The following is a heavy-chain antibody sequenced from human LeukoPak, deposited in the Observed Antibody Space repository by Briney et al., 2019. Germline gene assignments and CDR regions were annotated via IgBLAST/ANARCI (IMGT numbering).Heavy chain of an antibody. V-gene: IGHV3-23*01. CDR1: GFTFSNYA. CDR2: VSYGAGST. Sequence: GGSLRLSCAASGFTFSNYAMTWVRQAPGKGLEWVSGVSYGAGSTYYADSVKGRFTISRDNSQNTLFLQMNSLRAEDTAVYYCARDLNAGATHTDWGQGTLVTVSS. D-gene: IGHD1-26*01. J-gene: IGHJ4*02. CDR3: ARDLNAGATHTD.